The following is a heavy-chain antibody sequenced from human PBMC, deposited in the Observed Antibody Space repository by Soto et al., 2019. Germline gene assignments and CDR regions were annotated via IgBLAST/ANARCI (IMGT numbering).Heavy chain of an antibody. CDR1: GFTFSNAW. V-gene: IGHV3-15*01. Sequence: GGSLRLSCAASGFTFSNAWMSWVRQAPGKGLEWVGRIKSKTDGGTTDYAAPVKGRFTISRDDSKNTLYLQMNSLKTEDTAVYYCTTTYYDYIWGSYRVTDYWGQGTLVTVSS. CDR3: TTTYYDYIWGSYRVTDY. D-gene: IGHD3-16*02. J-gene: IGHJ4*02. CDR2: IKSKTDGGTT.